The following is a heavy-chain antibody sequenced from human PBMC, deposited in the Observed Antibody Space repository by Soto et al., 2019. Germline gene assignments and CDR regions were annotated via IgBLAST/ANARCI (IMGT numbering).Heavy chain of an antibody. CDR2: IITICGTA. J-gene: IGHJ6*02. CDR3: AREVPVAARPDRYYYYYGMDV. CDR1: GGTFSSYA. V-gene: IGHV1-69*13. D-gene: IGHD6-6*01. Sequence: SVKVSCKASGGTFSSYAISWVRQAPGQGLEWMGGIITICGTANYAQKFQGRVTMTADESTSTAYMELSSLRSEDTAVYYCAREVPVAARPDRYYYYYGMDVWGQGTTVTVSS.